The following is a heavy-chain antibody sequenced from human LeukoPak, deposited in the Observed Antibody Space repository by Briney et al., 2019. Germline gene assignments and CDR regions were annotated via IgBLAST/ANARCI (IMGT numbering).Heavy chain of an antibody. CDR3: ATEALGYYYDSSGPDPLDAFDI. V-gene: IGHV4-59*01. CDR1: GGSISSYY. D-gene: IGHD3-22*01. CDR2: IYYSGST. Sequence: TSETLSLTCTVSGGSISSYYWSWIRQPPGKGLEWIGYIYYSGSTNYNPSLKSRVTISVDTSKNQFSLKLSSVTAADTAVYYCATEALGYYYDSSGPDPLDAFDIWGQGTMVTVSS. J-gene: IGHJ3*02.